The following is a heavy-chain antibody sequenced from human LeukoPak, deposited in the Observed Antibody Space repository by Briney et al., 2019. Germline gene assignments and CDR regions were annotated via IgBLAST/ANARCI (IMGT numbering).Heavy chain of an antibody. Sequence: GGSLRLSCVVSGLTFEDYAMDWVRHAPGKGLECVSALSGDGSNMHYGDSVKGRFTISRDNSKNSLYLQMNSLRTEDTALYYCAKEGPGARGRFDYWGQRTLVTVSS. CDR2: LSGDGSNM. J-gene: IGHJ4*02. CDR1: GLTFEDYA. D-gene: IGHD2-2*01. CDR3: AKEGPGARGRFDY. V-gene: IGHV3-43*02.